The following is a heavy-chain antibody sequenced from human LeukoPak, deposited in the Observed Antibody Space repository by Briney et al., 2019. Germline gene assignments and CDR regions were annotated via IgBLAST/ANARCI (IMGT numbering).Heavy chain of an antibody. CDR1: GFTFSSYS. CDR3: ARVYGSGKDPKDYYYYGMDV. D-gene: IGHD3-10*01. CDR2: ISSSSYT. Sequence: GGSLRLSCAASGFTFSSYSMNWVRQAPGKGLEWVSSISSSSYTYYADSVKGRFTISRDNAKNSLYLQMNSLRAEDTAVYYCARVYGSGKDPKDYYYYGMDVWGQGTTVTVSS. V-gene: IGHV3-21*01. J-gene: IGHJ6*02.